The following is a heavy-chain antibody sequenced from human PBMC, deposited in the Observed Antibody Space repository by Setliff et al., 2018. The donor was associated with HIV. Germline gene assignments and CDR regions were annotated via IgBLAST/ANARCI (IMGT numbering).Heavy chain of an antibody. J-gene: IGHJ6*02. CDR2: INHSGTA. V-gene: IGHV4-34*01. CDR3: ARGFRDNSGYYYYGMDV. CDR1: GGSLSSSY. D-gene: IGHD3-22*01. Sequence: ASETLSLTCAVYGGSLSSSYWTWIRQAPGKGLEWIGEINHSGTANYNPSLKSRVTMSLDRSKRQFSLKLTSLTAADTAVYFCARGFRDNSGYYYYGMDVWGPGTTVTVSS.